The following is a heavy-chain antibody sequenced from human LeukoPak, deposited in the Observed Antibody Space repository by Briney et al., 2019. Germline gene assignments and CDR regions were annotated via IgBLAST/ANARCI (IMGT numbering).Heavy chain of an antibody. Sequence: AGGSLRLSCAASGFSFSNYWVHWVREAPGEGGVWGSRTNEHGNIINYADSVKGRVTISRENAKNSLYLQITSLRAEDTAVYYCARDRARGYSYGPVGLNRMDVWGQGTTVTVSS. CDR1: GFSFSNYW. CDR3: ARDRARGYSYGPVGLNRMDV. V-gene: IGHV3-74*01. CDR2: TNEHGNII. D-gene: IGHD5-18*01. J-gene: IGHJ6*02.